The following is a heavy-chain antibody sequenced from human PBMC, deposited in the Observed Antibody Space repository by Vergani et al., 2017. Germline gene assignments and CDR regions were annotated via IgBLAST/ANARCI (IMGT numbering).Heavy chain of an antibody. CDR1: GFTFSNND. V-gene: IGHV3-30*02. CDR2: TRYDGSNK. Sequence: QVQLVESGGGVVQPGGSLRLSCAASGFTFSNNDMQWVRQAPGKGLEWVALTRYDGSNKSYADSVKGRITISRDNSKKMLYLQMNSLRTEDTAVYFCDKRGDYRDYLGYWGQGTLVIVSS. CDR3: DKRGDYRDYLGY. J-gene: IGHJ4*02. D-gene: IGHD4-17*01.